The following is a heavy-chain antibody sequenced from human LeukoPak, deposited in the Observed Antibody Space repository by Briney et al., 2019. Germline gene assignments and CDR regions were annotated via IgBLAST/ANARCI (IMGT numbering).Heavy chain of an antibody. J-gene: IGHJ6*03. Sequence: ASMKVSCKASGYTFTDYTVHWVRQALGQGLEWMGCINPYSGGTNYAQKFQGRVTVTRDTSISTAYMELSRLRSDDTAVYYCASHSSMDVWGKGTTVTVSS. V-gene: IGHV1-2*02. CDR1: GYTFTDYT. CDR2: INPYSGGT. D-gene: IGHD6-13*01. CDR3: ASHSSMDV.